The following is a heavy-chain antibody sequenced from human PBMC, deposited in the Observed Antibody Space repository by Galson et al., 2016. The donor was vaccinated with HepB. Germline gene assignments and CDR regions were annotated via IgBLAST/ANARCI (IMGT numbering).Heavy chain of an antibody. CDR1: GFPLSSYS. CDR3: ARGRGMDV. J-gene: IGHJ6*04. V-gene: IGHV3-48*01. CDR2: ISSSSTTI. Sequence: LRLSCAASGFPLSSYSMNWVRQAPGEGLEWISYISSSSTTIYYADSVKGRFTISRDNAKNSLFLQMNSLRAEDTAVYYCARGRGMDVWGKGTTVTVSS.